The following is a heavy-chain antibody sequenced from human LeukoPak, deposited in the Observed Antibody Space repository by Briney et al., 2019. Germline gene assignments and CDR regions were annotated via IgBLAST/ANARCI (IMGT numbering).Heavy chain of an antibody. CDR1: GGSISSGGYY. J-gene: IGHJ6*02. D-gene: IGHD3-3*01. Sequence: PSETLSLTCTVSGGSISSGGYYWSWIRQPPGKGLEWIGEINHSGSTNYNPSLKSRVTISVDTSKNQFSLKLSSVTAADTAVYYCARAHLYYDFWSGQKSYYYYGMDVWGQGTTVTVSS. V-gene: IGHV4-39*07. CDR3: ARAHLYYDFWSGQKSYYYYGMDV. CDR2: INHSGST.